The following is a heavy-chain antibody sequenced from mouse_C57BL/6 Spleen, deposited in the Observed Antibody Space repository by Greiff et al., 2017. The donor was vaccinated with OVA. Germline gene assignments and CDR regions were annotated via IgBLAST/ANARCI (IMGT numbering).Heavy chain of an antibody. CDR3: ARPYGSSYWYFDV. D-gene: IGHD1-1*01. CDR2: ISSGSSTI. V-gene: IGHV5-17*01. J-gene: IGHJ1*03. Sequence: DVHLVESGGGLVKPGGSLKLSCAASGFTFSDYGMHWVRQAPEKGLEWVAYISSGSSTIYYADTVKGRFTLSRDNAKNTLFLQMTSLRSEDTAMYYCARPYGSSYWYFDVWGTGTTVTVSS. CDR1: GFTFSDYG.